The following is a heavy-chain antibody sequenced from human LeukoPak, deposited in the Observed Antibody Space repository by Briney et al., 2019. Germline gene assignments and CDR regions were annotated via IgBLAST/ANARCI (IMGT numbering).Heavy chain of an antibody. Sequence: SCAASGFTFSSYAMSWVRQAPGQGLEWMGRIIPILGIANYAQKFQGRVTITADKSTSTAYMELSSLRSEDTAVYYCASTRYSSGWYSYAFDIWGQGTMVTVSS. V-gene: IGHV1-69*04. CDR2: IIPILGIA. CDR1: GFTFSSYA. CDR3: ASTRYSSGWYSYAFDI. D-gene: IGHD6-19*01. J-gene: IGHJ3*02.